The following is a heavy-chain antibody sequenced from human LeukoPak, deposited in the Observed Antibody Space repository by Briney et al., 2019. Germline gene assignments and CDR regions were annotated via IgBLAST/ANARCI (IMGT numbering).Heavy chain of an antibody. D-gene: IGHD2-2*01. J-gene: IGHJ4*02. Sequence: TGGSLRLSCAASGFTFSSYAMHWVRQAPGKGLEWVAVISYDGSNKYYADSVKGRFTISRDNSKNTLYLQMNSLRAEDTDVYYCARDRYRYCSSTSCYGVDYWGQGTLVTVSS. CDR3: ARDRYRYCSSTSCYGVDY. CDR2: ISYDGSNK. V-gene: IGHV3-30-3*01. CDR1: GFTFSSYA.